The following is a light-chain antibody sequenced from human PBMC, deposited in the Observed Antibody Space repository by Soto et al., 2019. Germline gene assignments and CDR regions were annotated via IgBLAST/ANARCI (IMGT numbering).Light chain of an antibody. CDR1: QTISSW. Sequence: IQMTPSPSTPSGSVGDRGTITWRASQTISSWLAWYQQKPGKAPSLLIYKASSLQSGVPSRFSGSGSGTEFSLTISSLQPDDFATYYCQQYNTYSTTFGQGTKVDIK. CDR2: KAS. CDR3: QQYNTYSTT. V-gene: IGKV1-5*03. J-gene: IGKJ1*01.